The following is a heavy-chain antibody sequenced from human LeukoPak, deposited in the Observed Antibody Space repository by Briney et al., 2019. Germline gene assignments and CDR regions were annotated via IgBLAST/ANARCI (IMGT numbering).Heavy chain of an antibody. CDR1: GYTFTSYY. J-gene: IGHJ4*02. V-gene: IGHV1-46*01. Sequence: ASVKVSCKASGYTFTSYYMHWVRQAPGQGLEWMGIINPSGGSTSYAQKFQSRVTMTRDTSTSTVYMELSSLRSEDTAVYYCASDSRGVIIIDYWGQGTLVTVSS. CDR2: INPSGGST. CDR3: ASDSRGVIIIDY. D-gene: IGHD3-10*01.